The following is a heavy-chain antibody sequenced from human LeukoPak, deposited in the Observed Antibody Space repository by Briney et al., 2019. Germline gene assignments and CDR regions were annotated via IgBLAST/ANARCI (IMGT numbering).Heavy chain of an antibody. CDR2: IGGGGRDT. CDR1: GFTFSTYA. CDR3: AKNRGANYYNYYMDV. D-gene: IGHD4/OR15-4a*01. J-gene: IGHJ6*03. V-gene: IGHV3-23*01. Sequence: GGSLRLSCAASGFTFSTYAMSWVRQPPGKGLEWLSTIGGGGRDTFYADSVKGRFTVSRDNSKNTLYLQMSSLRAEDTAVYFCAKNRGANYYNYYMDVWGKGTTVTVSS.